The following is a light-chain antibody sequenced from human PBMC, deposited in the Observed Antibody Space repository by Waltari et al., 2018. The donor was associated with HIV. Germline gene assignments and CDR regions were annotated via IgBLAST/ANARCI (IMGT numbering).Light chain of an antibody. CDR3: QSYDNSLRASV. J-gene: IGLJ2*01. Sequence: QSVLTQPPSVSGAPGQRVTISCTGSRSNIGAGYVVHWYQQVPGSAPKLLIFTSINRPSGVPDRFSGSKSGTSASLAITGLQAEDEAEYYCQSYDNSLRASVFGGGTKLTVL. V-gene: IGLV1-40*01. CDR1: RSNIGAGYV. CDR2: TSI.